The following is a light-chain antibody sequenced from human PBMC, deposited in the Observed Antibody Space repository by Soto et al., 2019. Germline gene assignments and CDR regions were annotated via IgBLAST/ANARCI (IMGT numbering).Light chain of an antibody. Sequence: QSLLTQPPSASGTPGQTVTISCSGSSSNIGSNGVSWYQHFPGTAPKVLIYSDDQRPSGVPDRFSGSKSGTSASLAISGLQAEDEADYFCAAWGDSLNTWVFGGGTKVTVL. CDR1: SSNIGSNG. CDR2: SDD. V-gene: IGLV1-44*01. J-gene: IGLJ3*02. CDR3: AAWGDSLNTWV.